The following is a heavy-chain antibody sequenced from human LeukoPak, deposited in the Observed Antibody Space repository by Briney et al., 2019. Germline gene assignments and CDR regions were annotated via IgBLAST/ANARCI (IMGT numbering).Heavy chain of an antibody. CDR3: ARSSAAAPSGRYYYYMDV. V-gene: IGHV4-59*12. Sequence: PSETLSLTCTVSGGSISSYYWSWIRQPPGKGLEWIGYIYYSGSTNYNPSLKSRVTISVDTSKNQFSLKLSSVTAADTAVYYCARSSAAAPSGRYYYYMDVWGKGTTVTISS. CDR1: GGSISSYY. J-gene: IGHJ6*03. CDR2: IYYSGST. D-gene: IGHD6-13*01.